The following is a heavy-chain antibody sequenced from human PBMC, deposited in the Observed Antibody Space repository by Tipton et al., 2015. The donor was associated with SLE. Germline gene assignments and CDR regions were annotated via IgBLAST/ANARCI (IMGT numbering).Heavy chain of an antibody. CDR3: AREWGRTFDY. D-gene: IGHD7-27*01. CDR2: ISSSGSNI. V-gene: IGHV3-48*03. Sequence: SLRLSCAVSGFSFSSYEMNWVRQAPGKGLEWVSYISSSGSNIYYADSMKGRFTISRDNAKNSLYLQMNSLRAEDTAVYYCAREWGRTFDYWGQGTLVTVSS. CDR1: GFSFSSYE. J-gene: IGHJ4*02.